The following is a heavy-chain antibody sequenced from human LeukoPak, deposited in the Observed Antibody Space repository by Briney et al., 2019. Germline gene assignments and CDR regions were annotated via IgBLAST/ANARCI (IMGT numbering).Heavy chain of an antibody. V-gene: IGHV1-2*02. CDR1: GYTFTGYY. CDR2: INPNSGGT. CDR3: ARDIATHDAFDI. J-gene: IGHJ3*02. Sequence: GASVKLSCKASGYTFTGYYMHWVRQAPGQGLEWMGWINPNSGGTNYAQKFQGRVTMTRDTSISTAYMELSRLRSDDTAVYYCARDIATHDAFDIWGQGTMVTVSS. D-gene: IGHD2-21*01.